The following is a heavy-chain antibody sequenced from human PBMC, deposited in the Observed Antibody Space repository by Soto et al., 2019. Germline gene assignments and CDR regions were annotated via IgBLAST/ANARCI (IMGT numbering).Heavy chain of an antibody. D-gene: IGHD6-13*01. Sequence: QVQLVQSGAEVKKPGSSVKVSCKASGGTFSSYAISWVRQAPGQGLEWMGGIIPIFGTANYAQKFQGRVTIAADESTSTAYMELSSLRSEDTVVYYCARARYSSSWYPYYYYGMDDWGQGTTVTVSS. CDR2: IIPIFGTA. J-gene: IGHJ6*02. V-gene: IGHV1-69*01. CDR3: ARARYSSSWYPYYYYGMDD. CDR1: GGTFSSYA.